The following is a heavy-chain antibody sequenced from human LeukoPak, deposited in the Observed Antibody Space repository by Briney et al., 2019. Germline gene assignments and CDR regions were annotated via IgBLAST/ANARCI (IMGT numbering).Heavy chain of an antibody. V-gene: IGHV3-23*01. CDR2: ISGSGGST. CDR1: GFTFSSYA. CDR3: AKGEGDYYDSSGYEWFDY. D-gene: IGHD3-22*01. Sequence: GGSLRLFCAASGFTFSSYAMSWVRQAPGKGLEWVSAISGSGGSTYYADSVKGRFTISRDNSKNTLYLQMNSLRAEDTAVYYCAKGEGDYYDSSGYEWFDYWGQGTLVTVSS. J-gene: IGHJ4*02.